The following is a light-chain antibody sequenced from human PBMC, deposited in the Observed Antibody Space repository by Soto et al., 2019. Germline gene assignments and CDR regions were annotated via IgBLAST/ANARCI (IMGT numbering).Light chain of an antibody. J-gene: IGKJ1*01. V-gene: IGKV3-15*01. CDR1: QSVSSN. CDR3: QQYNNWPPWT. Sequence: EIVMTQSPATLSVSPGERATLSCRASQSVSSNLAWYQQKPGQAPRLLIYGASTRATGIPARFSGSGSGTDFTLITISLQSEDFAVYYCQQYNNWPPWTFGQGTKVEIK. CDR2: GAS.